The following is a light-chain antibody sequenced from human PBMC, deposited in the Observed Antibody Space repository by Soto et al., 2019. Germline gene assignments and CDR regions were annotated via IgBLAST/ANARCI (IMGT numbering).Light chain of an antibody. J-gene: IGLJ2*01. V-gene: IGLV2-14*01. CDR3: SSYTTSSAVV. Sequence: QSALTQPASVSGSPGQSITISCTGISSDVGGYNYVSWYQQHPGKAPKLMIYEVTNRPSGVSNRFSGSKSGSTASLTISGLQAEDEADYYCSSYTTSSAVVFGGGTKVTVL. CDR1: SSDVGGYNY. CDR2: EVT.